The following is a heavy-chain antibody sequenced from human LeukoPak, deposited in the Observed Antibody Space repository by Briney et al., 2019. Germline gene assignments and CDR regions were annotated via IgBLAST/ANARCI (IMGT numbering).Heavy chain of an antibody. CDR1: GFTFSSYE. D-gene: IGHD6-13*01. Sequence: GGSLRLSCAASGFTFSSYEMNWVRQAPRKGLEWVSYMSITGSSDYADSVKGRFTISRDNAKNSLYLQMNSLRGEDTAVYYCAREKQQLEDYFDYWGQGTLVTVSS. J-gene: IGHJ4*02. CDR3: AREKQQLEDYFDY. CDR2: MSITGSS. V-gene: IGHV3-48*03.